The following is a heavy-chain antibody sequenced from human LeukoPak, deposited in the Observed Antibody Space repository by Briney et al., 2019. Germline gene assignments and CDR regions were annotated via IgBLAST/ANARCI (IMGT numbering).Heavy chain of an antibody. V-gene: IGHV4-59*01. CDR1: GGSISTYY. CDR2: IYDSGSP. D-gene: IGHD6-19*01. CDR3: ARDGYSSGWYDY. J-gene: IGHJ4*02. Sequence: SETLSLTCTVSGGSISTYYWVWIRQPPGKGLEWIGHIYDSGSPTYKSSLKSRVTISVDTSKSQFSLRLTSVTAADTAVYYCARDGYSSGWYDYWGQGTLVTVSS.